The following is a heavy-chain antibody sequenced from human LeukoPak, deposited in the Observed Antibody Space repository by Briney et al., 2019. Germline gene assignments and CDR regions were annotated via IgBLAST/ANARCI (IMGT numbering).Heavy chain of an antibody. D-gene: IGHD3-9*01. CDR1: GGSISSYY. V-gene: IGHV4-59*12. CDR3: ARDAYYDILTGYYPLVDY. Sequence: SETLSLTCTVSGGSISSYYWSWIRQPPGKGLEWIGYIYYSGSTNYNPSLKSRVTISVDTSKNQFSLKLSSVTAADTAVYYCARDAYYDILTGYYPLVDYWGQGTLVTVSS. CDR2: IYYSGST. J-gene: IGHJ4*02.